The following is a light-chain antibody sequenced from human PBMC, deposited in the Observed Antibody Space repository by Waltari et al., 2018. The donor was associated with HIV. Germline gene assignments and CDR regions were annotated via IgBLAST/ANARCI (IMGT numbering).Light chain of an antibody. J-gene: IGKJ1*01. CDR2: GAS. Sequence: EIVMTQSPATLSVSPGERATVSCRASQSVSSNLAWYQQKPGQAPRLLIDGASTRATGIPARFSGSGSGTEFTLTISNLQSEDCAVYYWQQYNNWPPRTFGQGTKVEIK. V-gene: IGKV3-15*01. CDR1: QSVSSN. CDR3: QQYNNWPPRT.